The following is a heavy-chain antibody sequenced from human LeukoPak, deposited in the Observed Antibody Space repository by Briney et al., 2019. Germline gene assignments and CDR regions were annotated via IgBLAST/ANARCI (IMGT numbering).Heavy chain of an antibody. D-gene: IGHD2-2*01. Sequence: SGTLSLTCTVSGGSIDNYYWSWIRQPPGKGLEWIGYIYYSGSTNYNPSLKSRVTISIDTSKNQFSLKVTSVTAADTAVYYCARDSGSSTHDPWGQGTLVTVSS. J-gene: IGHJ5*02. V-gene: IGHV4-59*01. CDR1: GGSIDNYY. CDR2: IYYSGST. CDR3: ARDSGSSTHDP.